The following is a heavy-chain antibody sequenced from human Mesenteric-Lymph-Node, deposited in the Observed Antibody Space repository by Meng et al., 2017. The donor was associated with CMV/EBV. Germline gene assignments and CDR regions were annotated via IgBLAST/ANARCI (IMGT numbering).Heavy chain of an antibody. V-gene: IGHV4-39*07. D-gene: IGHD7-27*01. Sequence: SETLSLTCAVSGGSISSSSYYWGWIRQPPGKGLEWIGSIYYSGSTYYNPSLKSRVTISVDTSKNQFSLKLSSVTAADTAVYYCARGGDPRDYYYGMDVWGQGTTVTVSS. CDR2: IYYSGST. CDR1: GGSISSSSYY. J-gene: IGHJ6*02. CDR3: ARGGDPRDYYYGMDV.